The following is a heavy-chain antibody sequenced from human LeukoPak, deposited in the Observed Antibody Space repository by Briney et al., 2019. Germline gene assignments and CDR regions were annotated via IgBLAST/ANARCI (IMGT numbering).Heavy chain of an antibody. J-gene: IGHJ4*02. Sequence: GGSLRLSCAASDFTFSSYAMSWVRQAPGKGLEWVSATSGSGVCTYYADSVRGRFTMSRDNSKNTLYLQMNSLRVEDTAIYYCAKAGSSGYRYYFDYWGQGTVVTVSS. V-gene: IGHV3-23*01. D-gene: IGHD3-22*01. CDR1: DFTFSSYA. CDR3: AKAGSSGYRYYFDY. CDR2: TSGSGVCT.